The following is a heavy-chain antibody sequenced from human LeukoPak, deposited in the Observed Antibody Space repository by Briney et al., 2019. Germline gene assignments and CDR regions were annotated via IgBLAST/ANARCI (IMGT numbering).Heavy chain of an antibody. Sequence: GGSLRLSCAASGFTFSSYGMHWVRQAPGKGLEWVGRIKSKTDGGTTDYAAPVKGRFTISRDDSKNTLYLQMNSLKTEDTAVYYCTTRGGSFSIFDYWGQGTLVTVSS. CDR1: GFTFSSYG. D-gene: IGHD1-26*01. CDR2: IKSKTDGGTT. J-gene: IGHJ4*02. V-gene: IGHV3-15*01. CDR3: TTRGGSFSIFDY.